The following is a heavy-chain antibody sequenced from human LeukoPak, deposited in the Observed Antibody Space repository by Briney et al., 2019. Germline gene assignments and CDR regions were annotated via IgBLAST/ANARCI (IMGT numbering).Heavy chain of an antibody. V-gene: IGHV1-18*01. CDR1: GYTFTSYG. J-gene: IGHJ5*02. CDR2: ISAYNGNT. Sequence: GASVKVSCKASGYTFTSYGISWVRPAPGQGLEWMGWISAYNGNTNYAQKFQGRVTITADESTSTAYMELSSLRSEDTAVYYCARENQEGKSRRGYNWFDPWGQGTLVTVSS. CDR3: ARENQEGKSRRGYNWFDP. D-gene: IGHD1-14*01.